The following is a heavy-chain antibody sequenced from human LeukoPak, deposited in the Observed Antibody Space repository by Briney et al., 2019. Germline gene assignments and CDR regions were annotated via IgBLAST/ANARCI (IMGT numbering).Heavy chain of an antibody. D-gene: IGHD6-19*01. J-gene: IGHJ4*02. CDR2: IKQDGSEK. V-gene: IGHV3-7*01. CDR1: GFTSSSYA. Sequence: GGSLRLSCAASGFTSSSYAMSWVRQAPGKGLEWVANIKQDGSEKYYVDSVKGRFTISRDNAKNSLYLQMNSLRAEDTAVYYCARDYPTGYSSGWYYFDYWGQGTLVPVSS. CDR3: ARDYPTGYSSGWYYFDY.